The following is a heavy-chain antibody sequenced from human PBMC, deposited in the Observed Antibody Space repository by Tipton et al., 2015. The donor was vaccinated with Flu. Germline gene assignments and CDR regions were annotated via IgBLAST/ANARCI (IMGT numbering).Heavy chain of an antibody. CDR2: IKQDGSER. CDR3: VRKGFGDY. CDR1: GFTSSDYW. Sequence: QLVQSGGGLVQPGGSLRLSCAASGFTSSDYWMAWVRQAPGKGLEWVANIKQDGSERYYVDSVKGRFTISRDNAKNSLFLQMNSLRAEDTAVYYCVRKGFGDYWGQGILVTVSS. V-gene: IGHV3-7*01. D-gene: IGHD3-10*01. J-gene: IGHJ4*02.